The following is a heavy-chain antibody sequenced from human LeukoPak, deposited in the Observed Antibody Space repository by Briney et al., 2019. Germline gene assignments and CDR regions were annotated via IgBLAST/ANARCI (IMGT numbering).Heavy chain of an antibody. V-gene: IGHV3-23*01. CDR3: AKVTYSSSSKFDY. CDR2: ISGSGGST. J-gene: IGHJ4*02. Sequence: HAGGSLRLSCVASGFTFDDHDMSWVRQAPGKGLEWVSAISGSGGSTYYADSVKGRFTISRDNSKNTLYLQMNSLRAEDTAVYYCAKVTYSSSSKFDYWGQGTLVTVSS. D-gene: IGHD6-6*01. CDR1: GFTFDDHD.